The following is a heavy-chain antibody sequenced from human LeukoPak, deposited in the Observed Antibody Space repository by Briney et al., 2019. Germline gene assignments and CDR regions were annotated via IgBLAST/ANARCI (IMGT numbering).Heavy chain of an antibody. Sequence: PSQTLSLTCTVSAGSISSSSYYWGWVRQPPRKGLEWIGSIYYSGNPYYNPSLKSRVTISVDTSKSQFSLNLSSATAADTAVYYCARRAASAGYFDYWGQGTLVTV. V-gene: IGHV4-39*01. CDR3: ARRAASAGYFDY. CDR2: IYYSGNP. J-gene: IGHJ4*02. CDR1: AGSISSSSYY. D-gene: IGHD6-13*01.